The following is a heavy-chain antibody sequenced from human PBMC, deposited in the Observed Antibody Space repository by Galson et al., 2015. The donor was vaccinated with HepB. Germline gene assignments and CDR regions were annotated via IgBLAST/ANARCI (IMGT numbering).Heavy chain of an antibody. CDR3: ATGERYVSGSRY. D-gene: IGHD3-10*01. Sequence: SVKVSCKASGGTFSNYTISWVRQAPGQGLEWMGRIIPIIGISKYAQKLQGRVTITADKSTSTAYMELSSLRSEDTAVYYCATGERYVSGSRYWGQGTLVTVSS. CDR2: IIPIIGIS. J-gene: IGHJ4*02. CDR1: GGTFSNYT. V-gene: IGHV1-69*02.